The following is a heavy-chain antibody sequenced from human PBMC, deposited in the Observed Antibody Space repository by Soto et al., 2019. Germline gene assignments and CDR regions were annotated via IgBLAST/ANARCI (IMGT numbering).Heavy chain of an antibody. V-gene: IGHV5-51*01. D-gene: IGHD2-8*01. J-gene: IGHJ6*03. CDR1: GYSFTSYW. CDR2: IYPGDSDT. Sequence: LGESLKISCKGSGYSFTSYWIGWVRQMPGKGLEWMGIIYPGDSDTRYSPSFQGQVTISADKSISTAYLQWSSLKASDTAMYYCARCRGDCTNGVCDPYYYYYMDVWGKGTTVTVSS. CDR3: ARCRGDCTNGVCDPYYYYYMDV.